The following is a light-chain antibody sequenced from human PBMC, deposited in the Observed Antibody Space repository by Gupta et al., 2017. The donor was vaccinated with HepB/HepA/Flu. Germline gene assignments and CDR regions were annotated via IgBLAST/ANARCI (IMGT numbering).Light chain of an antibody. Sequence: QSALTPPASVSGSPGESITISCTGTSSDVGAQNFVSWYQQHPGKATKLIIYDVFKRPSGVSNLFSGSKSGNTASLTISRLQAEDDADYHCKAYATTYTYVFGTGTKVTVL. V-gene: IGLV2-14*03. CDR3: KAYATTYTYV. J-gene: IGLJ1*01. CDR2: DVF. CDR1: SSDVGAQNF.